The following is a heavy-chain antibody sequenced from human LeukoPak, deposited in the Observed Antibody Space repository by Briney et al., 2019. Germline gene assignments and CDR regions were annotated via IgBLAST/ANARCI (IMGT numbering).Heavy chain of an antibody. V-gene: IGHV4-39*01. CDR1: GGSISSMSYY. Sequence: SGTLSLSCTVAGGSISSMSYYWGWIRQPPGKGLEGIGCIYYSESTYYNPSLRSRVTFSVDTSKNQFSLNVTSVTAADTAVYYCARQIYASGSRWYFDLWGRGTLVTVS. CDR2: IYYSEST. J-gene: IGHJ2*01. CDR3: ARQIYASGSRWYFDL. D-gene: IGHD3-10*01.